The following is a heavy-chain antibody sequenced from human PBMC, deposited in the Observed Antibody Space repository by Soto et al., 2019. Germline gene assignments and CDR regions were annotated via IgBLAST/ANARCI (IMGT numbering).Heavy chain of an antibody. D-gene: IGHD6-6*01. CDR1: SGSISSSNW. CDR2: IYHSGST. Sequence: QVQLQESGPGLVKPSGTLSLTCAVSSGSISSSNWWSWVRQPPGKGLEWIGEIYHSGSTNYNPSLKSRVTISVDKSKNQFSLKLSSVTAADTAVYYCARDRGSRGPFIAARQYYFDYWGQGTLVTVSS. J-gene: IGHJ4*02. CDR3: ARDRGSRGPFIAARQYYFDY. V-gene: IGHV4-4*02.